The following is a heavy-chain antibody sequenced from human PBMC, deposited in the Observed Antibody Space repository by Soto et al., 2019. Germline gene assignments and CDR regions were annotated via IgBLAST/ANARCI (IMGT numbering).Heavy chain of an antibody. CDR2: ISPDGRTT. Sequence: GGSLRLSCAASGVSFSHCCMQWIRQAPGKELVWVSRISPDGRTTTYADSVKGRFTISRDNAKSTLYLQMNSLTVEDGAVYYCADSWLPTSYWGPGTLVT. V-gene: IGHV3-74*01. CDR3: ADSWLPTSY. D-gene: IGHD3-10*01. J-gene: IGHJ4*02. CDR1: GVSFSHCC.